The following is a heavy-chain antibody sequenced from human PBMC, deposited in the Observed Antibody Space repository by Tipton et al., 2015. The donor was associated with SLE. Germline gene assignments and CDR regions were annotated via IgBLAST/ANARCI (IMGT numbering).Heavy chain of an antibody. D-gene: IGHD7-27*01. J-gene: IGHJ2*01. V-gene: IGHV4-59*11. CDR1: GGSINSHY. CDR3: ARDAWGLGYWYFDL. Sequence: TLSLTCIVSGGSINSHYWSCIHQPPGKGLEWIGYVHDSGRTNSNPSLKSRVTISLDTSKNQFSLNLKSVTAADTAVYYCARDAWGLGYWYFDLWGRGTLVTVSS. CDR2: VHDSGRT.